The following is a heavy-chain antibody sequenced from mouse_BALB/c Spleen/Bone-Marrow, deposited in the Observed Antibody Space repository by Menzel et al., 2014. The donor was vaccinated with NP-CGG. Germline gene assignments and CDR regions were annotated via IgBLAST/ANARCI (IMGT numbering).Heavy chain of an antibody. CDR2: SRNKPNDYTT. D-gene: IGHD2-10*01. J-gene: IGHJ4*01. CDR1: GFIFSDFY. CDR3: ARGAYYGPGGAMGY. V-gene: IGHV7-1*02. Sequence: EVMLVESGGGLVQPGGSLRLSCAPSGFIFSDFYMEWVRQPPGKRLEWIAASRNKPNDYTTEYSASVKGRFIVSRDTSQSILYLQMDALRAEDTAIYYCARGAYYGPGGAMGYWGQGTSVTVSS.